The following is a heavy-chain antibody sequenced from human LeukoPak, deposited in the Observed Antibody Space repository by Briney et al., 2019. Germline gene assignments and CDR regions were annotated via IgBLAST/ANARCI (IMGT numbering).Heavy chain of an antibody. CDR2: VNEDGSEQ. CDR1: GYTFTNNW. V-gene: IGHV3-7*01. J-gene: IGHJ5*02. D-gene: IGHD5-24*01. Sequence: HPGGSLRLSSEASGYTFTNNWMTWFRQAPGKGLEWVANVNEDGSEQNYLDSVKGRFTISRDNAKNSVYLQMNNLRVEETAVYYCARGRGWIDPWGQGTLVTVSS. CDR3: ARGRGWIDP.